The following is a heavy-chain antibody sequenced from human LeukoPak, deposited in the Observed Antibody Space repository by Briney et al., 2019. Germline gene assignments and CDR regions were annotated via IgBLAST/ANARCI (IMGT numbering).Heavy chain of an antibody. V-gene: IGHV3-23*01. CDR3: AKWGDYDVLTGYYDSDY. Sequence: WGSLRLSCAASGFTFSNYAMSWVRQAPGKGLEWVSAVSGRDTSTYYTDSVKGRFTISRDNSKNTLYLQMNSLSAEDTAIYYCAKWGDYDVLTGYYDSDYWGQGTLVTVSS. CDR2: VSGRDTST. CDR1: GFTFSNYA. J-gene: IGHJ4*02. D-gene: IGHD3-9*01.